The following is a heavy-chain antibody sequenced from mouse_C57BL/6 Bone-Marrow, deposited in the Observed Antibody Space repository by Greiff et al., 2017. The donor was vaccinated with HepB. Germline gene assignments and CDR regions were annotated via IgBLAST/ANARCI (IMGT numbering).Heavy chain of an antibody. CDR1: GFSLTSYG. Sequence: VMLVESGPGLVQPSQSLSITCTVSGFSLTSYGVHWVRQSPGKGLEWLGVIWSGGSTDYNAAFISRLSISKDNSKSQVFFKMNSLQADDTAIYYCARKTYYSNYFDYWGQGTTLTVSS. CDR3: ARKTYYSNYFDY. J-gene: IGHJ2*01. V-gene: IGHV2-2*01. CDR2: IWSGGST. D-gene: IGHD2-5*01.